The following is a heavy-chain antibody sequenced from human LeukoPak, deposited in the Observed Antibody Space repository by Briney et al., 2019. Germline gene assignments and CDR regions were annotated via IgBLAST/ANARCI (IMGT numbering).Heavy chain of an antibody. J-gene: IGHJ6*03. Sequence: PSETLSLTCTVSGGSISSSSYYWGWIRQPPRKGLEWIGSIYYSGSTYYNPSLKSRVTISVATSKNQFSLKLCSVTAADTAVYYCARHALGIVVVPAAISYYYYYMDVWGKGTTVTVSS. CDR3: ARHALGIVVVPAAISYYYYYMDV. V-gene: IGHV4-39*01. CDR2: IYYSGST. D-gene: IGHD2-2*01. CDR1: GGSISSSSYY.